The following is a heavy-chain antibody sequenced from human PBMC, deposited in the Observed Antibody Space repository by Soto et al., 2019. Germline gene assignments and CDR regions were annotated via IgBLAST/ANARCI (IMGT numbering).Heavy chain of an antibody. CDR3: AKDRLVTREWYFDL. J-gene: IGHJ2*01. Sequence: GGSLRLSCAASGFTFSSYGMHWVRQAPGKGLEWVAVISYDGSNKYYADSVKGRFTISRDNSKNTLYLQMNSLRAEDTAVYYCAKDRLVTREWYFDLWGRGTLVTVSS. CDR1: GFTFSSYG. V-gene: IGHV3-30*18. D-gene: IGHD6-19*01. CDR2: ISYDGSNK.